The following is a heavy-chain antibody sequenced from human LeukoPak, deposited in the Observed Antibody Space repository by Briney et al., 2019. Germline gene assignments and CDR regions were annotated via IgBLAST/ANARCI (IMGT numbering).Heavy chain of an antibody. V-gene: IGHV3-74*01. CDR3: TRDLERWVQYNPLDY. Sequence: GGSLRLSCAASGFTFSSYWMHWVRQAPGKGLVWVSRINSDGSSTSYADSVRGRFSISRDNAKNTAYLQMNSLETEDTAVYYCTRDLERWVQYNPLDYWGQGTLVIVSS. D-gene: IGHD5-24*01. CDR1: GFTFSSYW. CDR2: INSDGSST. J-gene: IGHJ4*02.